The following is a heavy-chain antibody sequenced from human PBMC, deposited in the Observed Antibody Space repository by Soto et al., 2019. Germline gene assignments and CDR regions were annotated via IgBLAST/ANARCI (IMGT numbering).Heavy chain of an antibody. V-gene: IGHV4-38-2*01. J-gene: IGHJ4*02. Sequence: SETLSLTCAVSGYSISSGYYWGWIRQPPGKGLEWIGSIYHSGSTYYNPSLKSRVTISVDTSKNQFSLKLSSVTAADTAVYYCARVSGVLNFLHYFDYWGQGTLVTVPS. CDR1: GYSISSGYY. CDR2: IYHSGST. CDR3: ARVSGVLNFLHYFDY. D-gene: IGHD3-3*01.